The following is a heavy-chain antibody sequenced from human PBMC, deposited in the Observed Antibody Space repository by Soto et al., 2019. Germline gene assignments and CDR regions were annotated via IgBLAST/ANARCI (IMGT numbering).Heavy chain of an antibody. CDR2: IWYDGSNK. V-gene: IGHV3-33*01. J-gene: IGHJ4*02. CDR3: ARDQEEQWLVQYGSRYFGY. CDR1: GFTFSSYG. D-gene: IGHD6-19*01. Sequence: QVQLVESGGGVVQPGRSLRLSCAASGFTFSSYGMHWVRQAPGKGLEWVAVIWYDGSNKYYADSVKGRFTISRDNSKNTLYLQMNSLRAEDTAVYYCARDQEEQWLVQYGSRYFGYWGQGTLVTVSS.